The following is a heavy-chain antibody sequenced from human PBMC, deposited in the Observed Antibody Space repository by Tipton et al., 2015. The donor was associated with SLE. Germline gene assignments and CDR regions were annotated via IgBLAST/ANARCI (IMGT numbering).Heavy chain of an antibody. V-gene: IGHV3-21*01. J-gene: IGHJ5*02. CDR1: GFTFSTYT. D-gene: IGHD1-26*01. CDR2: ISGRSSSI. Sequence: SLRLSCAASGFTFSTYTMNWVRQGPGKGLEWVSSISGRSSSIYYADSVKGRFTISRDNGKKSVYLQMNSLRVEDTAVYYCVGEDSGIYFVRWFDPWGQGILVTVSS. CDR3: VGEDSGIYFVRWFDP.